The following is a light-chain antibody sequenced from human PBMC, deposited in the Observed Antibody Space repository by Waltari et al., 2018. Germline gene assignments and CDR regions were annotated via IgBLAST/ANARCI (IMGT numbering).Light chain of an antibody. J-gene: IGKJ1*01. CDR2: GAS. CDR3: QQHDNSPWT. CDR1: QGISNW. V-gene: IGKV1-33*01. Sequence: DIQMTPSPSSLSASVGDRVTITCRASQGISNWLAWYQQKPGKAPKLLIYGASNLETGVPARFTGSGSGTDFTLTISSLQPEDIATYYCQQHDNSPWTFGQGTKVEIK.